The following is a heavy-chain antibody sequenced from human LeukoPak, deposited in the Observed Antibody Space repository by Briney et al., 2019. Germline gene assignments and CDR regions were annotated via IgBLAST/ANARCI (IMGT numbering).Heavy chain of an antibody. V-gene: IGHV3-9*01. CDR3: ARESPGDTRRAFDI. Sequence: PGRSLRLSCAASGFTFDDYAMHWVRQAPGKGLEWVSGISWNSGSIGYADSVKGRFTISRDNSKNTLYLQMNSLRAEDTAVYYCARESPGDTRRAFDIWGQGTMVTVSS. CDR1: GFTFDDYA. J-gene: IGHJ3*02. D-gene: IGHD7-27*01. CDR2: ISWNSGSI.